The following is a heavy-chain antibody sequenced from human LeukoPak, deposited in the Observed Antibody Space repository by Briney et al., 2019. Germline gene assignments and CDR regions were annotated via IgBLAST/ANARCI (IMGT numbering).Heavy chain of an antibody. Sequence: SQTLSLTCTVSGGSISSGSYYWSWIRQPAGTGLEWIGRIYTSGSTNYNPSLKSRVTMSLNTSKDQFSLRLSSVTAADTAVYYCSRHRAVVVAATFGGMDVWGQGTTVTVSS. V-gene: IGHV4-61*02. D-gene: IGHD2-15*01. J-gene: IGHJ6*02. CDR3: SRHRAVVVAATFGGMDV. CDR2: IYTSGST. CDR1: GGSISSGSYY.